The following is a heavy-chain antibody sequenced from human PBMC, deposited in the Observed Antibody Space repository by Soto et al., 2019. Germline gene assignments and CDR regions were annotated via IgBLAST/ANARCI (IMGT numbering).Heavy chain of an antibody. CDR2: ISAYNGNT. V-gene: IGHV1-18*01. D-gene: IGHD2-2*01. J-gene: IGHJ6*03. Sequence: GASVKVSCKASGYTFTSYGISWVRQAPGQGLEWMGWISAYNGNTNYAQKLQGRVTMTTDASTSTAYMELRSLRSDDTAVYYCARVPLIVPAAIREYYYYYYMDVWGKGTTVTVSS. CDR3: ARVPLIVPAAIREYYYYYYMDV. CDR1: GYTFTSYG.